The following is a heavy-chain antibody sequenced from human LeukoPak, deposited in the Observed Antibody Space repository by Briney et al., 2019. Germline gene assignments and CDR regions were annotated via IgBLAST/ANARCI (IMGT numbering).Heavy chain of an antibody. CDR3: ASTKLGEGAEGFSSAFDI. CDR2: IYPGESDT. J-gene: IGHJ3*02. CDR1: GYGFTSYW. Sequence: GESLKISCKGSGYGFTSYWIGWVRQMPGKSLEWMGIIYPGESDTRYSPSFQGQVTISADKSISTAYLQWSRLRASDTAMYYCASTKLGEGAEGFSSAFDIWGQGTMVTVSS. D-gene: IGHD7-27*01. V-gene: IGHV5-51*01.